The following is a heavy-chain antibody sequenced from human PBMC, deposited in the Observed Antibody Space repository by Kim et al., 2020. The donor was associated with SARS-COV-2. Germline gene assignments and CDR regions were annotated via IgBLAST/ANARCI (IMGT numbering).Heavy chain of an antibody. V-gene: IGHV3-30*01. CDR3: ARGSDFWSGYYDTPDY. J-gene: IGHJ4*02. D-gene: IGHD3-3*01. Sequence: SVKGRFTISRDNSKNTLYLQMNSLRAEDTAVYYCARGSDFWSGYYDTPDYWGQGTLVTVSS.